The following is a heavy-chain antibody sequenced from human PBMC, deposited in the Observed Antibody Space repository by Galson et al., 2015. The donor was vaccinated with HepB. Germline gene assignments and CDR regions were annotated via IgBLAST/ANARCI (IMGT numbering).Heavy chain of an antibody. D-gene: IGHD3-22*01. V-gene: IGHV6-1*01. CDR3: ARQVDDSSGYAYYFDY. CDR1: GDSVSSNSAA. Sequence: CAISGDSVSSNSAAWNWIRQSPSRGLEWLGRTYYRSKWYNDYAVSVKSRITINPDTSKNQFSLELSSVTAADTAVYYCARQVDDSSGYAYYFDYWGQGTLVTVSS. CDR2: TYYRSKWYN. J-gene: IGHJ4*02.